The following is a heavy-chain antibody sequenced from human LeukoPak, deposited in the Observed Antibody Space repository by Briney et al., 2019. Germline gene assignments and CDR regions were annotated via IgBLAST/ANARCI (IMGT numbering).Heavy chain of an antibody. CDR1: GGSISSSSYY. D-gene: IGHD6-13*01. J-gene: IGHJ4*02. V-gene: IGHV4-39*01. Sequence: SGTLSLTCTVSGGSISSSSYYWGWIRQPPGKGLEWIGSIYYSGSTYYNPSLKSRVTISVDTSKNQFSLKLSSVTAADTAVYYCARSIAAPRLKLDFDYWGQGTLVTVSS. CDR2: IYYSGST. CDR3: ARSIAAPRLKLDFDY.